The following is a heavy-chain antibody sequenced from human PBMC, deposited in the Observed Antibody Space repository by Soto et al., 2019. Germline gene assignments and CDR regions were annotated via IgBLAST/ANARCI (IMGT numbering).Heavy chain of an antibody. CDR1: GFTFSSYG. CDR2: IWYDGSNK. V-gene: IGHV3-33*01. Sequence: GGSLRLSCAASGFTFSSYGMHWVRQAPGKGLEWVAVIWYDGSNKYYADSVKGRFTISRDNSKNTLYLQMNSLRAEDTAVYYCARDLGIQLWLDYYGMDVWGQGTTVTVSS. CDR3: ARDLGIQLWLDYYGMDV. D-gene: IGHD5-18*01. J-gene: IGHJ6*02.